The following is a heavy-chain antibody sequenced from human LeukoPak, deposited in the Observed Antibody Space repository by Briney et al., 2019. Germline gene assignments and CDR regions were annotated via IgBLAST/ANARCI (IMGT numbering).Heavy chain of an antibody. V-gene: IGHV1-46*01. CDR1: GYTFTSYY. CDR3: ARDRGTYDFDI. CDR2: INPSGGST. D-gene: IGHD3-10*01. Sequence: ASVKASCKASGYTFTSYYMHWVRQAPGQGLVWMGIINPSGGSTSYAQKFQGRVTITADKSTSTAYMELSSLRSEDTAVYYCARDRGTYDFDIWGQGTMVTVSS. J-gene: IGHJ3*02.